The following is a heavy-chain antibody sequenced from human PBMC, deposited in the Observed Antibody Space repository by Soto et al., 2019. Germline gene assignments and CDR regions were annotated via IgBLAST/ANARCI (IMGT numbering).Heavy chain of an antibody. CDR2: TYYRSKWYN. Sequence: SQTLSLTCAISGDSVSSNSAAWNWIRQSPSRGLEWLGRTYYRSKWYNDYAVSVQSRITINPDTSKNQFSLQLNSVTPEDTAVYYCARGRIAAAGTAGYFDYRGQGPLVTVSS. V-gene: IGHV6-1*01. D-gene: IGHD6-13*01. J-gene: IGHJ4*02. CDR1: GDSVSSNSAA. CDR3: ARGRIAAAGTAGYFDY.